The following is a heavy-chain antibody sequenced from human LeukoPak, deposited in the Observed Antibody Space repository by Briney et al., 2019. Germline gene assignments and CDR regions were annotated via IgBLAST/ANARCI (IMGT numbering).Heavy chain of an antibody. J-gene: IGHJ5*02. V-gene: IGHV1-2*02. CDR3: ARDVYLGYGSSWYDNWFDP. D-gene: IGHD6-13*01. CDR2: MNPNSGGT. Sequence: ASVKVSCKASGYTFTSYDINWVRQATGQGLEWMGWMNPNSGGTNYAQKFQGRVTMTRDTSISTAYMELSRLRSDDTAVYYCARDVYLGYGSSWYDNWFDPWGQGTLVTVSS. CDR1: GYTFTSYD.